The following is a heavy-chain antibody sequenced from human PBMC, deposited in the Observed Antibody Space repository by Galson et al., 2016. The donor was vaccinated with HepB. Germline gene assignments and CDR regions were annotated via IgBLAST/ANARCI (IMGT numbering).Heavy chain of an antibody. Sequence: SLRLSCAAPGFTFSSYSMNWVRQAPGKGLEWVSYISSSSSTIYYADSVKGRFTISRDNAKNSLYLQMNSLRDEDTAVYYCARDGPGWVMATITILVYYYGMDVWGLGTTVTVSS. J-gene: IGHJ6*02. CDR1: GFTFSSYS. V-gene: IGHV3-48*02. CDR2: ISSSSSTI. D-gene: IGHD5-24*01. CDR3: ARDGPGWVMATITILVYYYGMDV.